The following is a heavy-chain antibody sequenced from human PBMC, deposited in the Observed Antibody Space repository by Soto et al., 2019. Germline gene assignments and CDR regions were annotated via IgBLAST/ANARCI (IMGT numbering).Heavy chain of an antibody. CDR1: GFTFSSYG. V-gene: IGHV3-30*18. Sequence: GGSLRLSCAASGFTFSSYGMHWVRQAPGKGLEGVAVISYDGSNKYYADSVKGRFTISRDNSKNTLYLQMNSLRTEDTAVCYCANDGANCSNEFEYWGQGRLV. J-gene: IGHJ4*02. CDR3: ANDGANCSNEFEY. CDR2: ISYDGSNK. D-gene: IGHD4-4*01.